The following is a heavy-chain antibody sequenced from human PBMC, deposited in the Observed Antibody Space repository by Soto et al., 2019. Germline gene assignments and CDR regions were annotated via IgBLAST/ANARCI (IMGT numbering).Heavy chain of an antibody. D-gene: IGHD6-6*01. J-gene: IGHJ4*02. V-gene: IGHV3-23*01. CDR1: GFTFSSYA. CDR2: ISGSGGNT. Sequence: EVQLLESGGGLVQPGGSLRLSCTASGFTFSSYAMSWVRQAPGKGLEWVSAISGSGGNTYYADSVKGRFTISRDNSKNPLYLQMNSLRAEDTAVYYCATSITARPFDYWGQGALVTVSS. CDR3: ATSITARPFDY.